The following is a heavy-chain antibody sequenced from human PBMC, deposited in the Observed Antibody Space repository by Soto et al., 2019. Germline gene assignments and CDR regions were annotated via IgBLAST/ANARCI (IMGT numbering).Heavy chain of an antibody. Sequence: SVKVSCKASGYTFTTYAVTWVRQAPGQRLEWIGWISTGSGNTNYAQKFQGRVTMTRDMSTTTAYMELSSLRSEDTAVYYCAAVVGVVPYYYYYMDVWGKGTTVTVSS. D-gene: IGHD3-3*01. J-gene: IGHJ6*03. CDR2: ISTGSGNT. CDR1: GYTFTTYA. CDR3: AAVVGVVPYYYYYMDV. V-gene: IGHV1-58*01.